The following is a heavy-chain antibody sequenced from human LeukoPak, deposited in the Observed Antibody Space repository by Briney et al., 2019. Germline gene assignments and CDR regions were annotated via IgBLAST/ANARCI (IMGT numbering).Heavy chain of an antibody. V-gene: IGHV4-34*09. CDR2: INQRRNT. D-gene: IGHD6-13*01. Sequence: SETLSLTCVVYGGSFSGYSWSWLRQPPGKGLEWIGEINQRRNTNYNPSLKSRVTISVDTSKNQFSLKLSSVTAADTAVYYCARYLSSSWSNYYYYYGMDVWGQGTTVTVSS. CDR3: ARYLSSSWSNYYYYYGMDV. CDR1: GGSFSGYS. J-gene: IGHJ6*02.